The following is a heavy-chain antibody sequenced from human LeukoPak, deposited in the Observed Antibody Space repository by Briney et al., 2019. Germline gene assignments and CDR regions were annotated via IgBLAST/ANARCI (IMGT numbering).Heavy chain of an antibody. Sequence: GGSLRLSCAPSGFTFSTYGIHWVRQAPGEGLEWVAAIWPDGSNKYYADSVKGRFTISRDNSRNTLYLQMNSLRTEHTALYYCARAVGPFDYWGQGTLVTVSS. D-gene: IGHD4-23*01. CDR1: GFTFSTYG. CDR2: IWPDGSNK. J-gene: IGHJ4*02. CDR3: ARAVGPFDY. V-gene: IGHV3-33*01.